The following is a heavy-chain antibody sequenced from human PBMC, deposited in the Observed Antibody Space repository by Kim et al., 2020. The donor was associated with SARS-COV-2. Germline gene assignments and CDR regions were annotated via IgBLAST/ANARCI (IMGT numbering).Heavy chain of an antibody. J-gene: IGHJ4*02. D-gene: IGHD5-12*01. CDR2: IYSGGST. CDR3: ARVGVATIGGYYYFDY. V-gene: IGHV3-53*01. CDR1: GFTVSSNY. Sequence: GGSLRLSCAASGFTVSSNYMSWVRQAPGKGLEWVSVIYSGGSTYYADSVKGRFTISRDNSKNTLYLQMNSLRAEDTAVYYCARVGVATIGGYYYFDYWGQGTLVTVSS.